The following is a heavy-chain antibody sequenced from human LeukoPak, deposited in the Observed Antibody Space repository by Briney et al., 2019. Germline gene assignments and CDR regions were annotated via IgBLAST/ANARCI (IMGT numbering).Heavy chain of an antibody. D-gene: IGHD6-13*01. J-gene: IGHJ6*03. V-gene: IGHV4-59*01. Sequence: SETLSLTCTVSGGSISSYYWSWIRQPPGKGLEWIGYIYYSGSTNYNPSLKSRVTISVDTSKNQFSLKLSSVAAADTAVYYCARVYKAAAGNSPLGYYYYYYMDVWGKGTTVTVSS. CDR1: GGSISSYY. CDR3: ARVYKAAAGNSPLGYYYYYYMDV. CDR2: IYYSGST.